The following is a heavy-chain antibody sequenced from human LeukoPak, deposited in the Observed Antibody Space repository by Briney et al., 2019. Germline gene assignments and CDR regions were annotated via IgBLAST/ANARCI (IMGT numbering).Heavy chain of an antibody. J-gene: IGHJ4*02. CDR1: GFTFSGSA. Sequence: GGSLRLSCAASGFTFSGSAMHWVRQASGKGLEWVGRIRSKANSYATAYAASVKGRFTISRDNSKNTLSLQMNSLRAEDSALYYCAKPGGGDYDFWSGIEYWGQGTLVTVSS. CDR2: IRSKANSYAT. V-gene: IGHV3-73*01. D-gene: IGHD3-3*01. CDR3: AKPGGGDYDFWSGIEY.